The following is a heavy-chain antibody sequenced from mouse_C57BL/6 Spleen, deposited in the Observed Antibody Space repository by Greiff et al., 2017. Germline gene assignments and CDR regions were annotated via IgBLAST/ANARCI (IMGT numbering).Heavy chain of an antibody. Sequence: QVQLKESGPGLVAPSQCLSITCTVSGFSLTSYAISWVRQPPGKCLEWLGVIWTGGGTNNNSALKSRLSISKDNAKSQAFLKMNSLQTDDTARYYCARNRDYDGAMDYWGQGTSVTVSS. CDR2: IWTGGGT. CDR1: GFSLTSYA. D-gene: IGHD2-4*01. CDR3: ARNRDYDGAMDY. V-gene: IGHV2-9-1*01. J-gene: IGHJ4*01.